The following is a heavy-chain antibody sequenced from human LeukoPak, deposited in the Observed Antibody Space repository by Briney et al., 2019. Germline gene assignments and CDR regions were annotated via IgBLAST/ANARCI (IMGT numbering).Heavy chain of an antibody. D-gene: IGHD2-2*01. J-gene: IGHJ4*02. CDR2: ISYDGSNK. Sequence: GRSLRLSCAASGFTFSSYAMHWVRQAPGKGLEWVAVISYDGSNKYYADSVKGRFTISRDNSKNTLYLEMNSLRAEDTAVYYCARTLSQLLAFDYWGQGTLVTVSS. CDR1: GFTFSSYA. V-gene: IGHV3-30-3*01. CDR3: ARTLSQLLAFDY.